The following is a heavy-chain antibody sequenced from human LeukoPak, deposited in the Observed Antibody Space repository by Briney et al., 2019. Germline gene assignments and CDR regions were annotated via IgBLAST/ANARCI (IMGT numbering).Heavy chain of an antibody. CDR3: ARVGQWELDRFHDY. V-gene: IGHV1-2*02. CDR2: INPNSGGT. D-gene: IGHD1-26*01. J-gene: IGHJ4*02. CDR1: GYTFTGYY. Sequence: GASVKVSCKASGYTFTGYYMHWVRQAPGQGLEWMGWINPNSGGTNYAQKFQGRVTMTRDTSTSTAYMELSRLRSDDTAVFYCARVGQWELDRFHDYWGQGTLVTVSS.